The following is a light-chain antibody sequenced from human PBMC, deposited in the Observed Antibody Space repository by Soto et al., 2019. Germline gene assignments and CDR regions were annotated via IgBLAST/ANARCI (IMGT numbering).Light chain of an antibody. V-gene: IGLV2-8*01. J-gene: IGLJ2*01. CDR1: SSDVGGYNY. Sequence: QSALTQPPSASGSPGQSVTISCTGTSSDVGGYNYVSWYQQYPGKAPKLMIYEVTKRPSGVPDRFSGSKSGNTASLTVSGLQAEDEADYYCSSYAGSNDVKGHVVFGGGTKLTVL. CDR2: EVT. CDR3: SSYAGSNDVKGHVV.